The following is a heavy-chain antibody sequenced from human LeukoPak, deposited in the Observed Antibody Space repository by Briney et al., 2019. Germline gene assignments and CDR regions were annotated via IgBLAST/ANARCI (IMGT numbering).Heavy chain of an antibody. Sequence: GGSLRLSCAASGFSFSRYAMGWVRHAPGKGLESVSTVNESGGRTYYADSVKGRFTMSRDNSRSTLYLQMNSLRAEDTAVYYCAKEGRPNSGGGFFDYWGQGARVTASS. D-gene: IGHD5-12*01. CDR1: GFSFSRYA. CDR2: VNESGGRT. J-gene: IGHJ4*02. V-gene: IGHV3-23*01. CDR3: AKEGRPNSGGGFFDY.